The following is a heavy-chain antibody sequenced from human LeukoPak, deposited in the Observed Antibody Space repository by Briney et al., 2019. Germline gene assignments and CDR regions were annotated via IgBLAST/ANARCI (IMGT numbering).Heavy chain of an antibody. J-gene: IGHJ5*02. V-gene: IGHV3-23*01. Sequence: PGGSLSLSCAASGFTFSSYAMSWVRQAPGKGLEWVSAISGSGGSTYYADSVKGRFTISRDNSKNTLYLQMNSLRAEDTAVYYCAKDRGVHYYGSERGLFNWFDPWGQGTLVTVSS. CDR3: AKDRGVHYYGSERGLFNWFDP. CDR2: ISGSGGST. D-gene: IGHD3-10*01. CDR1: GFTFSSYA.